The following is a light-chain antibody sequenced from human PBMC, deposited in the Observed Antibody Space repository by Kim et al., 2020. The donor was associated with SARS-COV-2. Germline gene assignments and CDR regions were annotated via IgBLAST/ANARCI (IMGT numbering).Light chain of an antibody. CDR1: QDISHY. Sequence: VGDRDTITGQGRQDISHYLNWYQQKPGKAPGLLHYDTSNLEIGVPSRFSGSGSGTDFSFTISSLQAEDYATYYCQQHDNLPLTFGGETKVDIK. CDR3: QQHDNLPLT. J-gene: IGKJ4*01. CDR2: DTS. V-gene: IGKV1-33*01.